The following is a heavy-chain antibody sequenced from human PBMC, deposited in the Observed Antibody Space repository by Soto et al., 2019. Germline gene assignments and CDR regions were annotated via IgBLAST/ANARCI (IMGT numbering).Heavy chain of an antibody. D-gene: IGHD3-3*01. CDR2: ISSRGLTA. Sequence: LRLSCSASGFNFIDYELNWVRQAPGKGLEWVSYISSRGLTAYYSASVRGRFTISRDNAKNSVSLQMTTLRAEDTAIYYCARGVLLRFFDFWGQGALVTVSS. J-gene: IGHJ4*02. V-gene: IGHV3-48*03. CDR3: ARGVLLRFFDF. CDR1: GFNFIDYE.